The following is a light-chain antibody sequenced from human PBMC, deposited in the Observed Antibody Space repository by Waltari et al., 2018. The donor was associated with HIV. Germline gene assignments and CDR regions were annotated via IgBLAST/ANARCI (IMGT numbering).Light chain of an antibody. CDR2: DVN. V-gene: IGLV2-18*02. Sequence: QSALTQPLAVSGSPGQSVTISCTGTNSDLGTYNRVCWYHQTPGTAPELIIYDVNSRPSGVPDRFAGSKSGNTASLTISGLQAEDEGDYYCSSYTTTTARVFGTGTKVTVL. J-gene: IGLJ1*01. CDR1: NSDLGTYNR. CDR3: SSYTTTTARV.